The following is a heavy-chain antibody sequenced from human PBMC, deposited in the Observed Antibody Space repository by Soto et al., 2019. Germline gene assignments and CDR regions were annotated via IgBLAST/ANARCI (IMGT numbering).Heavy chain of an antibody. D-gene: IGHD3-3*01. CDR1: GFTFSSYD. V-gene: IGHV3-30*18. Sequence: QVHLVESGGGVVQPGRSLRLSCAASGFTFSSYDMHWVRQAPGKGLGWVAVIPYDGSNDYYADPVKGRFTISRDLTKNTLYLQMNGLRTEETAVYYCAKGGNGSGNLFVYWGQGTLVTVSS. CDR2: IPYDGSND. J-gene: IGHJ4*02. CDR3: AKGGNGSGNLFVY.